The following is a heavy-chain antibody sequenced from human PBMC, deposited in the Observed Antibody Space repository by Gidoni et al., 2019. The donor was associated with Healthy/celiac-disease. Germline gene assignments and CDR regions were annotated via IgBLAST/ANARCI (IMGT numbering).Heavy chain of an antibody. CDR3: ARDVMTTGLGYYYYGMDV. D-gene: IGHD4-17*01. J-gene: IGHJ6*02. CDR1: GFTVTSSS. CDR2: IYGGGST. Sequence: EVQLVESGGGLIQPGGSLRLSCAASGFTVTSSSMSWVRQAPGKGLEWVSVIYGGGSTYYADSVKGRFTISRDNSKNTLYLQMNSLRAEDTAVYYCARDVMTTGLGYYYYGMDVWGQGTTVTVSS. V-gene: IGHV3-53*01.